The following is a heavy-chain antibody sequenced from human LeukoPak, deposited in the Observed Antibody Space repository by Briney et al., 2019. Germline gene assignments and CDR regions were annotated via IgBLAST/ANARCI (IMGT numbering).Heavy chain of an antibody. CDR1: GFTFSTYS. J-gene: IGHJ5*02. Sequence: GGSLRLSCTASGFTFSTYSMNWVRQAPGKGLEWVSSITSSSSYMYYADPVKGRFTISRDNAKNSLFLEVNSLRAEDTAVYYCARAKWAGTTDNWFDPWGQGTLVIVSS. D-gene: IGHD1-1*01. CDR2: ITSSSSYM. CDR3: ARAKWAGTTDNWFDP. V-gene: IGHV3-21*01.